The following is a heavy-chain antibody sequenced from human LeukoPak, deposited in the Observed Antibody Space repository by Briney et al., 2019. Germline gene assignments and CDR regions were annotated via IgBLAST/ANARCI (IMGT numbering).Heavy chain of an antibody. CDR3: ASMKRITIFGVVIPRYYYYGMDV. CDR2: MNPNSGNT. CDR1: GYTFTSYD. D-gene: IGHD3-3*01. Sequence: ASVKVSCKASGYTFTSYDINWVRQATGQGLEWMGWMNPNSGNTGYAQKFQGRVTMTRNTSISTAYMELSSLRSEDTAVYYCASMKRITIFGVVIPRYYYYGMDVWGQGTTVTVSS. J-gene: IGHJ6*02. V-gene: IGHV1-8*01.